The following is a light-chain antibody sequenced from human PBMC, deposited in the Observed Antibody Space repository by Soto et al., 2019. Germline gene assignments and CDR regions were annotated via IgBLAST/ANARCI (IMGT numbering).Light chain of an antibody. CDR3: QQSYNFPRT. CDR2: KAS. Sequence: DIQMTQSPSTLSGSVGDRVTITCRASQTISSWLAWYQQKPGKAPKLLIYKASTLKSGVPSRFSGSGFGTDFTLTISSLQPEDFATYYCQQSYNFPRTFGQGTKVDIK. V-gene: IGKV1-5*03. CDR1: QTISSW. J-gene: IGKJ2*01.